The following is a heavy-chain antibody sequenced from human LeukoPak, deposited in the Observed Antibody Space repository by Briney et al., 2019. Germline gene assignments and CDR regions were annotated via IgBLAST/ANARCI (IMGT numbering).Heavy chain of an antibody. V-gene: IGHV1-46*01. D-gene: IGHD3-22*01. CDR2: INPSGGSP. J-gene: IGHJ4*02. Sequence: GASVTVSCKASGYTFTTYYIHWVRQAPGQGLEWLGIINPSGGSPTYAQKFQGRVTMTRDTSTSTVYMELSSPRSDDTAEYYCARVGSVDTSGYYDYWGQGTLVTVSS. CDR1: GYTFTTYY. CDR3: ARVGSVDTSGYYDY.